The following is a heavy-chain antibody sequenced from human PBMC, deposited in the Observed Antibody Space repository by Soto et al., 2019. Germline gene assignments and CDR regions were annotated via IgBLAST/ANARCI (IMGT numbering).Heavy chain of an antibody. Sequence: GGSLRLSCAASGFAFSSYSMNWVRQAPGKGLEWVSAISGSGSSIYYADSVKGRFTISRDNSKNTLYLQMNSLRAEDTAVYYCAKPEPLAFGESRYFDYWGQGTLVTVSS. CDR1: GFAFSSYS. J-gene: IGHJ4*02. CDR2: ISGSGSSI. CDR3: AKPEPLAFGESRYFDY. V-gene: IGHV3-23*01. D-gene: IGHD3-10*01.